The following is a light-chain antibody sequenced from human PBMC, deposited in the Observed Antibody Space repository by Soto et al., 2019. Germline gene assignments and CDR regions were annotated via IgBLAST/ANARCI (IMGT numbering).Light chain of an antibody. CDR2: YDS. J-gene: IGLJ7*01. CDR3: QVWHGDSDQPV. V-gene: IGLV3-21*04. Sequence: SYELTQPPSVSVAPGKTAGITCGGNNIGSKSVHWYQQKPGRAPVMVIYYDSDRPSGIPERFSGSNSGNTATLTISRVEAGDEADYYCQVWHGDSDQPVFGGGTQLTVL. CDR1: NIGSKS.